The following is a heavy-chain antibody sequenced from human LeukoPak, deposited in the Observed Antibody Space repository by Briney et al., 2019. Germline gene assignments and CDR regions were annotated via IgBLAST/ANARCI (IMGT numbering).Heavy chain of an antibody. Sequence: PSETLSLTCAVYGGSFSGYYWSWIRQPPGKGLEWIGEINQSGSTNYNPSLKSRVTISVDTSKKQFSLKLSSVTAADTAVYYCARSSFEYSSSGLLFDYWGQGTLVTVSS. CDR1: GGSFSGYY. J-gene: IGHJ4*02. D-gene: IGHD6-6*01. CDR2: INQSGST. V-gene: IGHV4-34*01. CDR3: ARSSFEYSSSGLLFDY.